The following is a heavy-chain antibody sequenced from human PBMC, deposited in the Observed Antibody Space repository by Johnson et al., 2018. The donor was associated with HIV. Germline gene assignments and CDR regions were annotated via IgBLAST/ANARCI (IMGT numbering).Heavy chain of an antibody. CDR1: GFTFSDYG. V-gene: IGHV3-NL1*01. D-gene: IGHD3-22*01. CDR3: ARLQSSGYGSFDAFDI. CDR2: IYSGGTT. Sequence: QMLLVESGGGVVQPGGSLRLSCAASGFTFSDYGMHWVRQAPGKGLEWVSVIYSGGTTYYADSVKGRFTISRDSSKNTLYLQMNSLRAEDTALYYCARLQSSGYGSFDAFDIWGEGTMVIVSS. J-gene: IGHJ3*02.